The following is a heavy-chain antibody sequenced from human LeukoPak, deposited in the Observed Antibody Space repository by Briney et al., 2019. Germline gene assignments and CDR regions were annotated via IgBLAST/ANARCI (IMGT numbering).Heavy chain of an antibody. Sequence: SETLSLTCTVSGGSISSSSYYWGWIRQPPGKGLEWIGSIYYSGSTYYNPSLKSRVTISVDTSKNQFSLKLSSVTAADTAVYYCARGWYSSSWPTDAFDIWGQGTMVTVSS. CDR3: ARGWYSSSWPTDAFDI. J-gene: IGHJ3*02. V-gene: IGHV4-39*07. CDR2: IYYSGST. CDR1: GGSISSSSYY. D-gene: IGHD6-13*01.